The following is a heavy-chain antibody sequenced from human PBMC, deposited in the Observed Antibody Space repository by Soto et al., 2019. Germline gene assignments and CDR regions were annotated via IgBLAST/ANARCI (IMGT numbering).Heavy chain of an antibody. CDR2: ISAHTGSS. CDR1: GYTFTSSG. V-gene: IGHV1-18*01. J-gene: IGHJ3*01. CDR3: ARAFFYHGSDSRGYSFAAFDF. D-gene: IGHD3-22*01. Sequence: QVQLVQSGAEVKKPGASVKVSCKASGYTFTSSGMSWVRQAPGQGLEWMGWISAHTGSSEYAQRFQGRVTMTTDRYTSTAYMELRSLRSDDTAVYYCARAFFYHGSDSRGYSFAAFDFWGPGTLVTVSS.